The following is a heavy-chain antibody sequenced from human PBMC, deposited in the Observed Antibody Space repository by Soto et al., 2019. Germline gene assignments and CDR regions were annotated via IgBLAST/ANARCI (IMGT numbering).Heavy chain of an antibody. D-gene: IGHD3-16*01. J-gene: IGHJ2*01. CDR1: GGTFSSYA. CDR2: IIPIFGTA. CDR3: ATRTGGCMITFGGSWYFDL. Sequence: SVKVSCKASGGTFSSYAISWVRQAPGQGLEWMGGIIPIFGTANYAQKFQGRVTITADESTSTAYMELSSLRSEDTAVYYCATRTGGCMITFGGSWYFDLWGRGTLVTVSS. V-gene: IGHV1-69*13.